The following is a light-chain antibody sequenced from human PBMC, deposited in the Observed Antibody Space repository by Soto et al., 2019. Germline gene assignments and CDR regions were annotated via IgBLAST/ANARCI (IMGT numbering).Light chain of an antibody. J-gene: IGKJ1*01. CDR2: DVS. CDR3: QQYSDYSRT. Sequence: DIQMTQSPSALSASVGDTVTITCRASQSIAASLAWYQHKPGEAPKLLIYDVSSLETGVPSRFSGSGSGTEFTLTISSLQPDDFATYFCQQYSDYSRTFGQGTKVDIK. V-gene: IGKV1-5*01. CDR1: QSIAAS.